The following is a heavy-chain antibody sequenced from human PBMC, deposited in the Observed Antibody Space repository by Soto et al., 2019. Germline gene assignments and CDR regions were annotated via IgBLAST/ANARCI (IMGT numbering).Heavy chain of an antibody. CDR2: ISSSSSTI. V-gene: IGHV3-48*01. CDR3: MFTSFSSPQLDY. D-gene: IGHD3-10*02. Sequence: PGGSLRLSCAASGFTFRTFSMNWVRQAPGKGPEWVSYISSSSSTIYYADSVKGRFTISRDNAKNSLYLQMNSLRAEDTAVYYCMFTSFSSPQLDYWGQGALVTVSS. CDR1: GFTFRTFS. J-gene: IGHJ4*02.